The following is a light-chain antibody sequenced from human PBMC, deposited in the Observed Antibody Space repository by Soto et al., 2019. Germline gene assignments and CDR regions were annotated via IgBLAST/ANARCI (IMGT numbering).Light chain of an antibody. CDR2: DAS. J-gene: IGKJ1*01. CDR1: QTVSSSY. CDR3: QQRSNWPSWT. Sequence: IVLTQSPGTLSLSPGERATLSCRAGQTVSSSYLTWYQQNPGQAPRPLIYDASNRATGIPARFSGSGSGTDFTLTISSLEPEDFAVYYCQQRSNWPSWTFGQGTKVDIK. V-gene: IGKV3D-20*02.